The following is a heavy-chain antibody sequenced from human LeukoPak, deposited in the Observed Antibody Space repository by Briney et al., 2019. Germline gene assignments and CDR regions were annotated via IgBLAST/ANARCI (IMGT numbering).Heavy chain of an antibody. V-gene: IGHV3-66*01. CDR2: IYSGGST. CDR1: GFTVSSNY. J-gene: IGHJ4*02. CDR3: ARNRDYGQTGYFDY. Sequence: GGSLRLSCAASGFTVSSNYMSWVRRSPGKGLEWLSVIYSGGSTYYADSVKGRFNIYRDHSKNTLYLQLNSLRAEDTAVYYCARNRDYGQTGYFDYWGQGTLVTVSS. D-gene: IGHD4/OR15-4a*01.